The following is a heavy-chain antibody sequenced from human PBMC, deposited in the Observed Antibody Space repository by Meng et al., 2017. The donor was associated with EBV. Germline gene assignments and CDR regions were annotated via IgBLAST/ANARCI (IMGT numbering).Heavy chain of an antibody. Sequence: QGQMVQSGAGVKKPGASVKVSCKASGDTFTSYGISWVRQAPGQGLEWMGWINAYNGNTNYAQKLQGRVTITTDTSTSTGYMDLRGLRSNDTAVYYCARGLDYFDYWGQGTLVTVSS. CDR3: ARGLDYFDY. CDR1: GDTFTSYG. CDR2: INAYNGNT. V-gene: IGHV1-18*01. J-gene: IGHJ4*02.